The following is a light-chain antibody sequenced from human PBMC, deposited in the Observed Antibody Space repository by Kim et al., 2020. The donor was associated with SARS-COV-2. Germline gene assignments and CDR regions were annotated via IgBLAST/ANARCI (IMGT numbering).Light chain of an antibody. J-gene: IGKJ2*01. CDR3: QQRTNWPPFT. V-gene: IGKV3-11*01. CDR1: QSVSNF. CDR2: DAS. Sequence: EIVLTQFPATLSLSPGETATLSCRASQSVSNFLAWYQQKPGQAPRLLIYDASNRAPGIPARFSGSGSGTDFTLTISSLEPEDFAVYYCQQRTNWPPFTFGQGPKLEIK.